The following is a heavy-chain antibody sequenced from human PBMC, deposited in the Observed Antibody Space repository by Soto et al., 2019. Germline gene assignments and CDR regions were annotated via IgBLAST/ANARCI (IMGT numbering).Heavy chain of an antibody. CDR2: ISAYNGDT. D-gene: IGHD5-18*01. Sequence: QVQLVQSGAEVKKPGASVKVSCKASGFTFITYGFTWVRQAPGQGLEWMGWISAYNGDTHYAQKVQDRVTMTTDTSTSTAYMALRSLTSDDTAVYYCARKAMGAPVDQWGQGTLVIVSS. CDR1: GFTFITYG. J-gene: IGHJ4*02. V-gene: IGHV1-18*01. CDR3: ARKAMGAPVDQ.